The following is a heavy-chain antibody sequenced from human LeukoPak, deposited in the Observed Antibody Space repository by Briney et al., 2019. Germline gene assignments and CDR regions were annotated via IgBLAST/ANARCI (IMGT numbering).Heavy chain of an antibody. CDR3: ARGGATFNWFDP. V-gene: IGHV4-59*01. CDR2: IYYSGST. D-gene: IGHD5-24*01. J-gene: IGHJ5*02. Sequence: SETLSLTCTVSGGSISSYYWSWIRQPPGKGLEWIGYIYYSGSTNYNPSLKSRVTISVDTSKNQFSLKLSSVTAADTAVYYCARGGATFNWFDPWGQGTLSPSPQ. CDR1: GGSISSYY.